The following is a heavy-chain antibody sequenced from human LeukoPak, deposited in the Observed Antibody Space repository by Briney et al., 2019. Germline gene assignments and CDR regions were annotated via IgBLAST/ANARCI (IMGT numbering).Heavy chain of an antibody. CDR1: GFTFSSYS. D-gene: IGHD2-15*01. CDR3: ARRVLDRGGSCEGSFDY. CDR2: ISSSSSYI. Sequence: SGGSLRLSCAASGFTFSSYSMNWVRQAPGKGLEWVSSISSSSSYIYYADSVKGRFTISRDNAKNSLYLQMNSLRAEDTAVCYCARRVLDRGGSCEGSFDYWGQGTLVTVSS. J-gene: IGHJ4*02. V-gene: IGHV3-21*01.